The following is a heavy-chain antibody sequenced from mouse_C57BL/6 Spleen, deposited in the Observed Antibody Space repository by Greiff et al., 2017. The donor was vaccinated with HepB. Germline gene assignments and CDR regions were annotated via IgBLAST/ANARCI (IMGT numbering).Heavy chain of an antibody. V-gene: IGHV1-19*01. CDR2: INPYNGGT. D-gene: IGHD3-3*01. J-gene: IGHJ1*03. Sequence: EVQLQQSGPVLVKPGASVKMSCKASGYTFTDYYMNWVKQSHGKSLEWIGVINPYNGGTSYNQKFKGKATLTVDKSSSTAYMELNSLTSGDSAVYYCARGQRYFDVWGTGTTVTVSS. CDR3: ARGQRYFDV. CDR1: GYTFTDYY.